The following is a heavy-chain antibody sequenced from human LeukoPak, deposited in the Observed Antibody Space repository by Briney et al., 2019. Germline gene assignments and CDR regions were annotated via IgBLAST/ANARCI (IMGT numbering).Heavy chain of an antibody. V-gene: IGHV3-30*03. J-gene: IGHJ4*02. D-gene: IGHD6-13*01. CDR1: GFTFSGYS. CDR3: ARYSSSWYGAGDY. Sequence: GRSLRLSCAASGFTFSGYSMNWVRQAPGKGLGWVAVISYDGSNKYYADSVKGRFTISRDNSKNTLYLQMNSLRAEDTAVYYCARYSSSWYGAGDYWGQGTLVTVSS. CDR2: ISYDGSNK.